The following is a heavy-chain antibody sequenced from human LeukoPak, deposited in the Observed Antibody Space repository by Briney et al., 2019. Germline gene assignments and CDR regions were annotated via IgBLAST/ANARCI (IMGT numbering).Heavy chain of an antibody. J-gene: IGHJ3*02. CDR1: GESVSGFY. Sequence: LETLSLTCGVSGESVSGFYWNWIRQTPRKGLEWIGYIYYTGSTNYNPSLKSRVTISIDTAKNQFSLKLSSVTAADTAVYYCARHQWVPAFDIWGQGTMVTVSS. CDR3: ARHQWVPAFDI. D-gene: IGHD1-26*01. CDR2: IYYTGST. V-gene: IGHV4-59*08.